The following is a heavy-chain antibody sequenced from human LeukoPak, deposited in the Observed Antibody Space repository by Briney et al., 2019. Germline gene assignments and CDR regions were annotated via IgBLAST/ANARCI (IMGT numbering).Heavy chain of an antibody. CDR2: INHSGST. Sequence: SETLSLTCAVYGGSFSGYYWSWIRQPPGEGLEWIGEINHSGSTNYNPSLKSRVTISVDTSKNQFSLKLSSVTAADTAVYYCARGRRPPAHYYYGSGSPLYFDYWGQGTLVTVSS. V-gene: IGHV4-34*01. CDR3: ARGRRPPAHYYYGSGSPLYFDY. D-gene: IGHD3-10*01. J-gene: IGHJ4*02. CDR1: GGSFSGYY.